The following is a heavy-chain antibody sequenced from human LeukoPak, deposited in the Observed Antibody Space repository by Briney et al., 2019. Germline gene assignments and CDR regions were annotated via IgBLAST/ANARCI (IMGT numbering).Heavy chain of an antibody. D-gene: IGHD2-15*01. CDR2: IKEDGSET. V-gene: IGHV3-7*01. J-gene: IGHJ6*03. Sequence: GGSLRLSCAASGFTFSNNWMTWVRQAPGKGLGWVANIKEDGSETYYVDSVRGRFIVSRDNAKNSLYLQMNSLRAADTAIYYCARVVPCSSSSCYSLHYYMDVWGKGTTVTVSS. CDR1: GFTFSNNW. CDR3: ARVVPCSSSSCYSLHYYMDV.